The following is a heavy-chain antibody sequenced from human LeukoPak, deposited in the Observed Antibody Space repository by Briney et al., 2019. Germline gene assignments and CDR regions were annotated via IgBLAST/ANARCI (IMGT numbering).Heavy chain of an antibody. CDR2: IRSKGYRVTT. J-gene: IGHJ4*02. CDR3: AGTHDSSSYYHRSVEY. V-gene: IGHV3-49*04. Sequence: PGGSLRLSCTTSGFSFGDYVISWVRQAPGKGLEWVGFIRSKGYRVTTQYAASVRGRFTVSRDDSKSIAYLQMDSLKTEDTAVYFWAGTHDSSSYYHRSVEYWGEGTLVTVSS. CDR1: GFSFGDYV. D-gene: IGHD3-22*01.